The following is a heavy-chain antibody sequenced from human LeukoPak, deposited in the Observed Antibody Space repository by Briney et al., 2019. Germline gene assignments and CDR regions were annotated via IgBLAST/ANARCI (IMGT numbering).Heavy chain of an antibody. CDR2: IYSSGNT. J-gene: IGHJ3*02. V-gene: IGHV4-31*03. CDR3: ARVGQRLSMIRGESPSAFDI. CDR1: GGSISSGIYY. D-gene: IGHD3-10*01. Sequence: SETLSLTCTVSGGSISSGIYYWSWIRQLPGKGLEWIGYIYSSGNTYYNPSLKSRVIISLDTSNHQFSLKLSSMTAADTAVYYCARVGQRLSMIRGESPSAFDIWGQGTLVTVSS.